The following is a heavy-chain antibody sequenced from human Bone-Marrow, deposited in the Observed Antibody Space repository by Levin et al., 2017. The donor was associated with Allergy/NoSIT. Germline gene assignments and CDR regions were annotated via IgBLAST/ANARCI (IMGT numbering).Heavy chain of an antibody. CDR2: VRSKANTYAT. V-gene: IGHV3-73*01. CDR3: TTWIRGDYGWYFDL. D-gene: IGHD4-17*01. J-gene: IGHJ2*01. CDR1: GFTFSGSA. Sequence: GESLKISCAASGFTFSGSAMHWVRQASGKGLEWVGRVRSKANTYATAYGASVKGRFTISRDDSKNTASLQMDSLKTEDTAVYYGTTWIRGDYGWYFDLWGRGTLVTVSS.